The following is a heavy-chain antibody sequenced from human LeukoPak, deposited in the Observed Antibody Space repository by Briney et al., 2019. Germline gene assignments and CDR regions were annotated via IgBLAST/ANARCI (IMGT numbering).Heavy chain of an antibody. D-gene: IGHD5-18*01. V-gene: IGHV3-33*01. J-gene: IGHJ6*02. CDR1: GFTFSSYG. CDR2: IWYDGSNK. CDR3: ARDSAAMVTHYYYYGMDV. Sequence: PGGSLRLSCAASGFTFSSYGVHWVRQAPGKGLEWVAVIWYDGSNKYYADSVKGRFTISRDNSKNTLYLQMNSLRAEDTAVYYCARDSAAMVTHYYYYGMDVWGQGTTVTVSS.